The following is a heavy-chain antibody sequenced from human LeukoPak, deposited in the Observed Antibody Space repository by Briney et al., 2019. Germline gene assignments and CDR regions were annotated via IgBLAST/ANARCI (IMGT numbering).Heavy chain of an antibody. CDR2: ISSSGGNT. J-gene: IGHJ3*02. Sequence: GGSLRLSCAASGFTFSSYSMNWVRQAPGKGLEWVSAISSSGGNTYYADSVKGRFTISRDNSKNTLYLQMNSLRAEDTALYYCAKDLHSSGWYVAFDIWGQGTMVTVSS. V-gene: IGHV3-23*01. CDR3: AKDLHSSGWYVAFDI. D-gene: IGHD6-19*01. CDR1: GFTFSSYS.